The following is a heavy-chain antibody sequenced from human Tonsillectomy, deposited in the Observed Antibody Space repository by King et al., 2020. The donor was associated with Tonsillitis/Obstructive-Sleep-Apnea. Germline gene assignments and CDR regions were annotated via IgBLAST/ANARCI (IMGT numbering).Heavy chain of an antibody. CDR1: GGSTGSSSYY. V-gene: IGHV4-39*01. Sequence: QLQESGPGLVKPSETLSLTCTVSGGSTGSSSYYWGWIRQSPGKGLEWIGSIYYDGTNYYNPSLKSRVTISVDTTKNQFSLRLTSVTAADTAVYYCARHVDYPKSYSYCMDVGGEGTTVTVSS. CDR3: ARHVDYPKSYSYCMDV. CDR2: IYYDGTN. J-gene: IGHJ6*03. D-gene: IGHD4-11*01.